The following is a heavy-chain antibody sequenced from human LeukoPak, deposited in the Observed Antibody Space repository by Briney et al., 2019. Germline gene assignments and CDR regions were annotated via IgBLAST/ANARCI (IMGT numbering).Heavy chain of an antibody. CDR2: INDSGST. D-gene: IGHD4-17*01. J-gene: IGHJ6*02. V-gene: IGHV4-34*01. CDR3: ARARFEVYTVRSFYYGMDV. Sequence: KPSETLSLTCAVYGGSLSGYYWSWIRQPPGKGLEWIGEINDSGSTSYTPSLKNRVTISLDTSKNQFSPKLFSMTAADTAVYYCARARFEVYTVRSFYYGMDVWGQGTTVTVSS. CDR1: GGSLSGYY.